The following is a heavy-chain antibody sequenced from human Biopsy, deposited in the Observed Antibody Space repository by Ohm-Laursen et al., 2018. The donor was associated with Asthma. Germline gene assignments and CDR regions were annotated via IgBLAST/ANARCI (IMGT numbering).Heavy chain of an antibody. V-gene: IGHV4-31*03. D-gene: IGHD3-22*01. J-gene: IGHJ4*02. CDR3: ARAQDYYDSRGYYRSFDY. CDR2: IYYSGCT. CDR1: YGSITRGGYY. Sequence: TLSLTCIVSYGSITRGGYYWNWIRQHPGKGLEWIGLIYYSGCTYYNPSLKSRVSISIDTSKNQFSLKLSSVTSADTAVYYCARAQDYYDSRGYYRSFDYWGQGTLVTVSP.